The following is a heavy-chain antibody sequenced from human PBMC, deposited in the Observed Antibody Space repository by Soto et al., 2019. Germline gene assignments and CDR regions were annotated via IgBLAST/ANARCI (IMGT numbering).Heavy chain of an antibody. Sequence: QVQLVQSGAEVKKPGSSVKVSCKASGGSLSNYGISWVRQAPGQGLEWMRAIIPVFGTPNYAQKFQDRVTITEDESTTTVYMEVRSLTSEDTAVYYCAGGGATKIVVTTYYAMDVWGQGTTVTGSS. J-gene: IGHJ6*02. CDR2: IIPVFGTP. D-gene: IGHD3-22*01. CDR1: GGSLSNYG. V-gene: IGHV1-69*12. CDR3: AGGGATKIVVTTYYAMDV.